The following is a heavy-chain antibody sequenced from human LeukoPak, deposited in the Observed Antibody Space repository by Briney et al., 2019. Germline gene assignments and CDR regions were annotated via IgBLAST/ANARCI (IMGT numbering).Heavy chain of an antibody. V-gene: IGHV1-18*01. D-gene: IGHD3-10*01. CDR2: ISAYNGNT. Sequence: ASVKVSCKASGYTFTSYGISWVRQAPGQGLEWMGWISAYNGNTNYAQKLQGRVTMTTDTSASTAYMELRSLRSDDTAVYYCARSWVRYYGSGSYHYYWGQGTLVTVSS. CDR3: ARSWVRYYGSGSYHYY. CDR1: GYTFTSYG. J-gene: IGHJ4*02.